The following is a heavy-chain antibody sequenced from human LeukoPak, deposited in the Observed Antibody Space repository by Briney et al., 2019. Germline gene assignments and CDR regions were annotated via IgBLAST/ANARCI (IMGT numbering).Heavy chain of an antibody. Sequence: SETLSLTCTVSAGSISSSSYYWGWVRQPPGKGLEWIGEIYHSGSTNYNPSLKSRVTISVDKSKNQFSLKLSSVTAADTAVYYCARVRYAYGDPHTDYWGQGTLVTVSS. V-gene: IGHV4-39*07. CDR2: IYHSGST. CDR1: AGSISSSSYY. CDR3: ARVRYAYGDPHTDY. J-gene: IGHJ4*02. D-gene: IGHD4-17*01.